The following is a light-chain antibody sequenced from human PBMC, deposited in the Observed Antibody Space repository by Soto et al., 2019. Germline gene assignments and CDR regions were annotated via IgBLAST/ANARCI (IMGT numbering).Light chain of an antibody. V-gene: IGKV2-28*01. CDR3: MQALETPRT. CDR1: QSLRYRNGYHY. J-gene: IGKJ1*01. CDR2: LGS. Sequence: DIVMIQSPLSLPVTPGEPASISCRSSQSLRYRNGYHYLDWYVQKPGQSPQLLISLGSSRASGVPGRFSGSGSGTDFTLKISRVEAEDVGLYYCMQALETPRTFGQGTRVEIK.